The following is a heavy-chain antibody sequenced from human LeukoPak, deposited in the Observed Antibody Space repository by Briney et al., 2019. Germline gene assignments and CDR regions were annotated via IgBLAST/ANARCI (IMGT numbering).Heavy chain of an antibody. D-gene: IGHD2-15*01. Sequence: PSETLSLTCAVYGGSFSGYYWSWIRQPPGKGLEWIGYIYYSGSTNYNPSLKSRVTISVDTSKNQFSLKLSSVTAADTAVYYCARSVEGYCRGGSCYSYSYYMDVWGKGTTVTVSS. CDR2: IYYSGST. J-gene: IGHJ6*03. CDR3: ARSVEGYCRGGSCYSYSYYMDV. CDR1: GGSFSGYY. V-gene: IGHV4-34*11.